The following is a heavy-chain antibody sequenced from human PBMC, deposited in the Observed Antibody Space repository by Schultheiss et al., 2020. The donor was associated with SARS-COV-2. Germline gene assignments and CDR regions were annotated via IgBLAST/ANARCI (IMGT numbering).Heavy chain of an antibody. J-gene: IGHJ3*02. CDR1: GFTFSSYG. V-gene: IGHV3-30*18. CDR2: ISYDGSNK. Sequence: GGSLRLSCAASGFTFSSYGMHWVRQAPGKGLEWVAVISYDGSNKYYADSVKGRFTISRDNSKNTLYLQMNSLRAEDTAVYYCAKDGGIAEDAFDIWGQGKMGTVSS. CDR3: AKDGGIAEDAFDI. D-gene: IGHD6-13*01.